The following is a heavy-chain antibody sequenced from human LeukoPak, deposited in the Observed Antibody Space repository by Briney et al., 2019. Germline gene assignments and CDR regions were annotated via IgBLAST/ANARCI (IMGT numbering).Heavy chain of an antibody. CDR3: ARQTSPTHFDY. CDR1: GYTFTDYY. Sequence: GKSLRLSCVASGYTFTDYYMHWVRQAPGQGLEWMGWINPNSGGTNYAQKFRGRVTMTRDTSISTAYMELSRLRSDDTAVYYCARQTSPTHFDYGGQGTLVTVSS. J-gene: IGHJ4*02. CDR2: INPNSGGT. V-gene: IGHV1-2*02.